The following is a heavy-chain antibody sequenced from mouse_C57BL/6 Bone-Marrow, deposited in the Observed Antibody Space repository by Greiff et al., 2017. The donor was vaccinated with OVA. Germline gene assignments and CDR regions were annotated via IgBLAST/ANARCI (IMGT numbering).Heavy chain of an antibody. CDR2: ISNGGGST. J-gene: IGHJ3*01. CDR1: GFTFSDYY. D-gene: IGHD2-4*01. V-gene: IGHV5-12*01. CDR3: AREAIYYDYSFAY. Sequence: EVQVVESGGGLVQPGGSLKLSCAASGFTFSDYYMYWVRQTPEKRLEWVAYISNGGGSTYYPDTVKGRFTISRDNAKNTLYLQMSRLKSEDTAMYYCAREAIYYDYSFAYWGQGTLVTVSA.